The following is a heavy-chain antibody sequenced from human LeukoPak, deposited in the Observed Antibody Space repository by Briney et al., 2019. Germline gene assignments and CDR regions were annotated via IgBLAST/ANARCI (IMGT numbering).Heavy chain of an antibody. D-gene: IGHD5-18*01. Sequence: RPSQTLSLTCTVSGGSISSGDYDWGWLRQPRGKGLEWIGYIYYSGSTYYNPSLKSRVTISVDTSKNQFSLKLSSVTAADTAVYCCARVDTAMVSWGQGTLVTVSS. CDR3: ARVDTAMVS. CDR1: GGSISSGDYD. V-gene: IGHV4-30-4*01. CDR2: IYYSGST. J-gene: IGHJ4*02.